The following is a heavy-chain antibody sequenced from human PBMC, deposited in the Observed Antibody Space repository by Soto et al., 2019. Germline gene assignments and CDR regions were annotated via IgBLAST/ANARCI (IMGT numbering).Heavy chain of an antibody. CDR3: ARGGLYYFDY. CDR1: GGSFSGYY. CDR2: INHSGST. J-gene: IGHJ4*02. Sequence: SETLSLPCAGQGGSFSGYYWGWIRQPPGKGLEWIGEINHSGSTNYNPSLKSRVAISVDTSKNQFSLKLSSVTAADTAVYYCARGGLYYFDYWGQGTLVTVSS. V-gene: IGHV4-34*01.